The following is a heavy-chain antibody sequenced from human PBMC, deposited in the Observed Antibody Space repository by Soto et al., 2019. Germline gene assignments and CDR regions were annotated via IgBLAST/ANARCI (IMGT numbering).Heavy chain of an antibody. V-gene: IGHV5-51*01. Sequence: GESLKISCKGSGYRFTNNWIGWVRQMPGKGLEWMGIIYSGDSDTRYSPSFLGQVTISVDKSISTAYLQWSSLKASDTARYSCAGPNYRGNYSPHNGXQGTLVTVSS. J-gene: IGHJ4*02. D-gene: IGHD1-26*01. CDR2: IYSGDSDT. CDR3: AGPNYRGNYSPHN. CDR1: GYRFTNNW.